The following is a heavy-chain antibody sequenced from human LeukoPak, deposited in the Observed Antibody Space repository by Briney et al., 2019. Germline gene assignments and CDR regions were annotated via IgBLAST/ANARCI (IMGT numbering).Heavy chain of an antibody. D-gene: IGHD1-26*01. V-gene: IGHV5-51*01. CDR2: INLGDSDT. J-gene: IGHJ5*02. Sequence: GESLKISCEVSGHRFTNHWIGWVRQMPGKGLEWMGIINLGDSDTKYSPSFQGQVAISLDKSISTTYLQWRSLKASDTAMYYCARRPYSGSPNWFDPWGQGTLVTVSS. CDR1: GHRFTNHW. CDR3: ARRPYSGSPNWFDP.